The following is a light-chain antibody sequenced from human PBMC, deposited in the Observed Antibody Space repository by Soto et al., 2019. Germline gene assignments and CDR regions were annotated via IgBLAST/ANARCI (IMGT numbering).Light chain of an antibody. Sequence: DIQMTQSPSSLYASVGDRITITCRASQAIDNYLAWFQQKPGKPPKSLIYGASSLQSGVPSRFSGSASGTDFTLTISSLQADDIGTYYCQQYATYPWAFGQGTKVEIK. CDR1: QAIDNY. V-gene: IGKV1-16*01. CDR3: QQYATYPWA. CDR2: GAS. J-gene: IGKJ1*01.